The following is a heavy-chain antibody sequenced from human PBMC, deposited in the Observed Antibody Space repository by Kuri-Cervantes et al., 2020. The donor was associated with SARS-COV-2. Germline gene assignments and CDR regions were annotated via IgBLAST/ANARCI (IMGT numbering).Heavy chain of an antibody. CDR1: GYTFTGYY. CDR2: ISAYNGNT. J-gene: IGHJ6*03. D-gene: IGHD6-19*01. CDR3: ASSQQWLATPLLQEVSYYYMDV. V-gene: IGHV1-18*04. Sequence: ASVKVSCKASGYTFTGYYMHWVRQAPGQGLEWMGWISAYNGNTNYAQKLQGRVTITADKSTSTAYMELSSLRSEDTAVYYYASSQQWLATPLLQEVSYYYMDVWGKGTTVTVSS.